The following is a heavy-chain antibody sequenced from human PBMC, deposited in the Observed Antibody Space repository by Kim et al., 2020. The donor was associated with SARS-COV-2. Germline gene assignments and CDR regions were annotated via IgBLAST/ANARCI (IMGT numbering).Heavy chain of an antibody. CDR3: SAGLRKTDTDS. V-gene: IGHV3-15*01. CDR1: GFAFSDAW. D-gene: IGHD2-21*02. Sequence: CAASGFAFSDAWMSWVRQAPGMGLEWIALVKKTSDGAATYYTAAVTGRFTISRNDSDNTVYLQMTTLKSEDTAVYFCSAGLRKTDTDSWVQG. CDR2: VKKTSDGAAT. J-gene: IGHJ1*01.